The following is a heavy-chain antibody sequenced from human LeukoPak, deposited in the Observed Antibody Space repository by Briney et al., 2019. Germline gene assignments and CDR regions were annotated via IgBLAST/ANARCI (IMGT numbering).Heavy chain of an antibody. CDR1: GGSFSGYY. J-gene: IGHJ4*02. CDR2: IDDSGGT. D-gene: IGHD6-13*01. V-gene: IGHV4-34*01. Sequence: SETLSLTCAVYGGSFSGYYWSWTRQPPGKGLEWIGEIDDSGGTNYNPSLKSRVTISVDTSKNQFSLMLDSVTAADTAVYYCARGGGAAAGTWGQGTLVTVSS. CDR3: ARGGGAAAGT.